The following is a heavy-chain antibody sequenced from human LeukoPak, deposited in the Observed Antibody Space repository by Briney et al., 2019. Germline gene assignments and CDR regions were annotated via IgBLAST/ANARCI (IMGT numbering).Heavy chain of an antibody. CDR3: ARCRFVADFGVVITGYYYGMDV. D-gene: IGHD3-3*01. V-gene: IGHV1-18*01. CDR1: GYTFTSYG. Sequence: ASVKVSCKASGYTFTSYGISWVRQAPGQGLEWMGWISAYNGNTNYAQKLQGRVTMTTDTSTSTAYMELRSLRSDDTAVYYCARCRFVADFGVVITGYYYGMDVWGQGATVTVSS. J-gene: IGHJ6*02. CDR2: ISAYNGNT.